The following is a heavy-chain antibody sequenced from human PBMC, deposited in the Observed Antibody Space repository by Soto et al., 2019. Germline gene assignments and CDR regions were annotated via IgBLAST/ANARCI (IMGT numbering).Heavy chain of an antibody. Sequence: ETLSVTCTVYGGSFRVYYWSGIRQPPGKGLEWIGEINHSGSTNYNPSLKSRVTISVDTSKNQFSLKLSSVTAADTAVYYCARGRVVGAHRILVYWGQGTLVTVSS. D-gene: IGHD1-26*01. J-gene: IGHJ4*02. CDR1: GGSFRVYY. V-gene: IGHV4-34*01. CDR2: INHSGST. CDR3: ARGRVVGAHRILVY.